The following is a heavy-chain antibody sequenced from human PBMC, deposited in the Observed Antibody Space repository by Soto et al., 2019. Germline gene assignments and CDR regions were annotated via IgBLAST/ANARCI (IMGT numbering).Heavy chain of an antibody. V-gene: IGHV3-23*01. Sequence: EVQLLESGGGLVQPGGSLRLSCAASGFTFSSYAMSWVRQAPGKGLEWVSAISGSGGSTYYADSVKGRFTISRDNSKNTLYLQMNSLRAEDTAVYYCAKDTYAIGVLWFGEFGDDAFDIWGQGTMVTVSS. D-gene: IGHD3-10*01. CDR1: GFTFSSYA. J-gene: IGHJ3*02. CDR2: ISGSGGST. CDR3: AKDTYAIGVLWFGEFGDDAFDI.